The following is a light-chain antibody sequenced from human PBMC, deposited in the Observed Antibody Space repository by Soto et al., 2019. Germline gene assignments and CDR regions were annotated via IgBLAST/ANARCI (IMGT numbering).Light chain of an antibody. J-gene: IGKJ4*01. CDR3: QQLESYPST. V-gene: IGKV1-9*01. CDR1: QGINTF. Sequence: IHFTHSPSSLSASVGDIVTITCRASQGINTFLAWYQQKPGEAPKLLIYAASTLQSGVPSRFSGSGSGTDFTLTISSLQPEDFATYYCQQLESYPSTFGGGTKVDIK. CDR2: AAS.